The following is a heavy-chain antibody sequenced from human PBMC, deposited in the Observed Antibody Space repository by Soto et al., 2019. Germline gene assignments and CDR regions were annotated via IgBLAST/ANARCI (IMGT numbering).Heavy chain of an antibody. CDR2: INHSGRV. CDR1: GGSFSGHS. Sequence: SSETLSLTCAVYGGSFSGHSWTLIRQSPGKGLEWIGYINHSGRVNYSPSLKSRVTISLDTYKNQFSLTLSAVTAADTATYYCSTRSYDTNCYYRFDPWGQGTLVTVS. D-gene: IGHD3-22*01. V-gene: IGHV4-34*01. J-gene: IGHJ5*01. CDR3: STRSYDTNCYYRFDP.